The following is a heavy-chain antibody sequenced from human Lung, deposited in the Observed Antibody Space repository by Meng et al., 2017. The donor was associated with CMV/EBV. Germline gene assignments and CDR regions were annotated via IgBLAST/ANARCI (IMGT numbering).Heavy chain of an antibody. CDR2: ISCGSTYI. J-gene: IGHJ4*02. D-gene: IGHD3-16*01. CDR1: GFTFTAYS. V-gene: IGHV3-21*01. CDR3: GSRAGGY. Sequence: GGSLRLYCAASGFTFTAYSMNWVRQAPGKGLEWVAAISCGSTYIHYADSVKGRFSISRDNAKNALFLQMNSLRAENTAVYFCGSRAGGYWGQGTLVTVSS.